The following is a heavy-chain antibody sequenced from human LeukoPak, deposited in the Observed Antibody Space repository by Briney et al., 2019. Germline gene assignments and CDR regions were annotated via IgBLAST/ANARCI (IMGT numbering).Heavy chain of an antibody. CDR2: INPNTDDT. CDR3: ARARAAGTSGYFDY. Sequence: ASVKVSCKASGYTFTGYYMHWVRQAPGQGLEWMGGINPNTDDTNYAQKFQGRVTMTRDTSISTAYLELSRLRSDDTAVYYCARARAAGTSGYFDYWGQGTLVTVSS. D-gene: IGHD6-13*01. J-gene: IGHJ4*02. CDR1: GYTFTGYY. V-gene: IGHV1-2*02.